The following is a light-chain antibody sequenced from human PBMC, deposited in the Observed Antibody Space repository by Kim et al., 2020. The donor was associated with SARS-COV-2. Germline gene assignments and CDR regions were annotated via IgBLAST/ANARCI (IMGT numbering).Light chain of an antibody. CDR1: QSVSSSY. CDR3: QQYGSSPGT. V-gene: IGKV3-20*01. Sequence: SPVERATLSCRGSQSVSSSYLAWYQQKPGQAPRLLIYGASSRATGIPDRFSGSGSGTDFTLTISRLEPEDFAVYYCQQYGSSPGTFGRGTKVDIK. CDR2: GAS. J-gene: IGKJ4*01.